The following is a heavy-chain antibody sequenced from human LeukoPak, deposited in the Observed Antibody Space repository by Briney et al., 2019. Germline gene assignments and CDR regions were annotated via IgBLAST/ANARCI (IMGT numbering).Heavy chain of an antibody. V-gene: IGHV2-5*02. CDR2: IYWDDDK. Sequence: SGPTLVKPTQTLTLTCTFSGFSLSTSGVGVGWIRQPPGKALEWLALIYWDDDKRYSPSLKSRLTITKDTSKNQVVLTMTNMDPVETATYYCAHTFSSSWGTMYYFDYWGQGTLVTVSS. D-gene: IGHD6-13*01. CDR3: AHTFSSSWGTMYYFDY. J-gene: IGHJ4*02. CDR1: GFSLSTSGVG.